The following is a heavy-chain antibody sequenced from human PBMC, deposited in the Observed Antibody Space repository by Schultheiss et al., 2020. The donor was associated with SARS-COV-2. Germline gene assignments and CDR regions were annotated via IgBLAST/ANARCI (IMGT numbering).Heavy chain of an antibody. D-gene: IGHD2-2*03. V-gene: IGHV4-34*01. Sequence: SETLSLTCAVYGGSFSGYYWSWIRQPPGKGLEWIGEINHSGSTNYNPSLKSRVTISVDTSKNQFSLKLSSVTAADTAVYYCAGVDLSPVYYYYMDVWGKGTTVTVSS. CDR3: AGVDLSPVYYYYMDV. J-gene: IGHJ6*03. CDR1: GGSFSGYY. CDR2: INHSGST.